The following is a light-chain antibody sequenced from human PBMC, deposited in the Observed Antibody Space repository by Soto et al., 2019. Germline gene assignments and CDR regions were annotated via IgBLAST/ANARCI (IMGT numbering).Light chain of an antibody. CDR2: EVS. CDR1: SSDVGAYNY. Sequence: QSVLTQPPSASGSPGQSVTISCTGTSSDVGAYNYVSWYQQLPGKAPKLIIYEVSKRPSGVPDRFSGSKSGNTASLTVSGLQAEDEADYHCTSYAGTYSFFYVFGTGTKVTVL. J-gene: IGLJ1*01. CDR3: TSYAGTYSFFYV. V-gene: IGLV2-8*01.